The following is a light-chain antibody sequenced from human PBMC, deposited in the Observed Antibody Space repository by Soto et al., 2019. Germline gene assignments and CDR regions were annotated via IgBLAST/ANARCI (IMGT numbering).Light chain of an antibody. V-gene: IGKV3-20*01. CDR3: QQYGSSLPVT. Sequence: EIVLTQSPGTLSLSPGERATLSCRASQSVSSSYLAWYQQKPGQAPRLLIYGASSRATGIPDRFSGSGSGTVFTVTISRLEPEDFAVYYCQQYGSSLPVTFGQGTRLEIK. CDR2: GAS. J-gene: IGKJ5*01. CDR1: QSVSSSY.